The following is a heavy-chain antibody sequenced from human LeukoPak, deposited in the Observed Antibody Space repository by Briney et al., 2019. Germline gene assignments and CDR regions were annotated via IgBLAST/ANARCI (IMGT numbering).Heavy chain of an antibody. Sequence: SQTLSLTCTVSGGSISSGDYYWSWIRQPPGKGLEWIGYIYYSGSTYYNPSLKSRVTIPVDTSKNQFSLKLSSVTAADTAVYYCARAYYDILTGYYRTSYYFDYWGQGTLVTVSS. CDR3: ARAYYDILTGYYRTSYYFDY. D-gene: IGHD3-9*01. CDR1: GGSISSGDYY. CDR2: IYYSGST. V-gene: IGHV4-30-4*01. J-gene: IGHJ4*02.